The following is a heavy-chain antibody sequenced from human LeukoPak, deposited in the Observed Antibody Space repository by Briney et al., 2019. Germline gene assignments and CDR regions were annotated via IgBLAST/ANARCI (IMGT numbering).Heavy chain of an antibody. Sequence: GGSLRLSCAASGFTFSSYSMNWVRQAPGKGLEWVSSISSSSSYIYYADSVKGRFTISRDNAKNSLYLQMNSLRAEDTAVYYCARLGGSGSTYGPKYNWFDPWGQGTLVTVSS. J-gene: IGHJ5*02. V-gene: IGHV3-21*01. CDR1: GFTFSSYS. CDR2: ISSSSSYI. D-gene: IGHD3-10*01. CDR3: ARLGGSGSTYGPKYNWFDP.